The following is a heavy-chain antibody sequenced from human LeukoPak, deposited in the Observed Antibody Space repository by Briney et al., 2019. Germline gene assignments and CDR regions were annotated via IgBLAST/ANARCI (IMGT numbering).Heavy chain of an antibody. D-gene: IGHD3-22*01. V-gene: IGHV3-48*01. CDR1: GFTFSNGG. CDR3: ARDLSITMIVVVTEPDAFDI. Sequence: GGSLRLSCAASGFTFSNGGMSWVRQAPGKRPEWISYINSRSSDIHYADSVRGRFTIYRDNVKNSLFLQMNSLRAEDTAVYYCARDLSITMIVVVTEPDAFDIWGQGTMVTVSS. CDR2: INSRSSDI. J-gene: IGHJ3*02.